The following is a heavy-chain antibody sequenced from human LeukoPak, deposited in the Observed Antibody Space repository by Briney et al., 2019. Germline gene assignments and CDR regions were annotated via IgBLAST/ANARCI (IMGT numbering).Heavy chain of an antibody. CDR1: GGSISSYY. V-gene: IGHV4-4*07. D-gene: IGHD4-23*01. CDR2: IYTSGST. CDR3: ARAPFIQSDFGGTFDY. Sequence: RPSETLSLTCTVSGGSISSYYWSWIRQPAGKGLEWIGRIYTSGSTNYNPSLKSRVTMSVDKSKNQFSLNLNSVTAADTAVYYCARAPFIQSDFGGTFDYWGQGTLVTVSS. J-gene: IGHJ4*02.